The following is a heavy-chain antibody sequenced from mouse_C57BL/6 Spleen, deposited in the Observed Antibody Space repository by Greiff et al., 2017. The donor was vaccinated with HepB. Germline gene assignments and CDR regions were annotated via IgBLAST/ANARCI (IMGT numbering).Heavy chain of an antibody. J-gene: IGHJ2*01. Sequence: VQLQQSGPELVKPGASVKMSCKASGYTFTDYNMHWVKQSHGKSLEWIGYINPNNGGTSYNQKFKGKATLTVNKSSSTAYMELRSLTSEDSAVYYCAREMDTTTYFDYWGQGTTLTVSS. CDR2: INPNNGGT. CDR3: AREMDTTTYFDY. CDR1: GYTFTDYN. V-gene: IGHV1-22*01. D-gene: IGHD2-3*01.